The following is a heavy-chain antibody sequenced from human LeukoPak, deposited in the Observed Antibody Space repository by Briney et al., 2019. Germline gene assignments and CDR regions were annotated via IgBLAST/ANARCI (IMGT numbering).Heavy chain of an antibody. Sequence: GGSLRLSCAASGFTFSSYWMSWVRQAPGKGLEWVANIKQDGSEKYYVDSVKGRFTISRDNAKNSLYLQMNSLRAEDRVVYYCARDTLDSSYGALFDYWGQGTLVTVSS. CDR2: IKQDGSEK. CDR3: ARDTLDSSYGALFDY. V-gene: IGHV3-7*01. J-gene: IGHJ4*02. D-gene: IGHD5-18*01. CDR1: GFTFSSYW.